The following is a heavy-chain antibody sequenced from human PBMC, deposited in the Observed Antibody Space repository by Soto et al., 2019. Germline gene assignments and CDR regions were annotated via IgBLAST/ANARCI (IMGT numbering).Heavy chain of an antibody. V-gene: IGHV3-48*03. CDR3: AREPQYSSSWYYFDY. Sequence: GGSLRLSCAASGFTFSSYEMNWVRQAPGKGLEWVSYISSSGSTIYYADSVKGRFTISRDNAKNSLYLQMNSLRAEDTAVYYCAREPQYSSSWYYFDYWGQGTLVTVSS. CDR1: GFTFSSYE. D-gene: IGHD6-13*01. J-gene: IGHJ4*02. CDR2: ISSSGSTI.